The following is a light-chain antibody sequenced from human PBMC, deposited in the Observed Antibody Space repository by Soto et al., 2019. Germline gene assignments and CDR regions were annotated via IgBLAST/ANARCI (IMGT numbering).Light chain of an antibody. CDR2: EVV. CDR1: KSDIGVYDF. J-gene: IGLJ1*01. CDR3: VSYTTSASYV. Sequence: SALTQPPSASGSPGQSVTISCTGTKSDIGVYDFVSWYQHHPGKAPRLIIYEVVQRPSGVPDRFSGSKSGNTASLTVSGLQAEDGADYYCVSYTTSASYVFGTGTKVTVL. V-gene: IGLV2-8*01.